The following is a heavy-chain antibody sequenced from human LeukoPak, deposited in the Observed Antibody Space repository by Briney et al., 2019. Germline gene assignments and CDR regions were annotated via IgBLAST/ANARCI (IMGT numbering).Heavy chain of an antibody. Sequence: GASVKVSCKASGYTFTSYAMHWVRQAPGQRLEWMGWINAGNGNTKYSQKFQGRVTITRDTSASTAYMELSSLRSEDTAVYYCARLLGATMVRGVIGWFDPWGQGTLVTVSS. J-gene: IGHJ5*02. CDR1: GYTFTSYA. CDR3: ARLLGATMVRGVIGWFDP. CDR2: INAGNGNT. V-gene: IGHV1-3*01. D-gene: IGHD3-10*01.